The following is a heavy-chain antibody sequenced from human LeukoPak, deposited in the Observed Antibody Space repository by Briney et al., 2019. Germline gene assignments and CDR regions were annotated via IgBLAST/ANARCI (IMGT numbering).Heavy chain of an antibody. CDR3: AKANMKYCSGGSCFDAFDI. D-gene: IGHD2-15*01. CDR2: ISGSGGTT. CDR1: GFTFSSYA. V-gene: IGHV3-23*01. J-gene: IGHJ3*02. Sequence: PGGSLRLSCVASGFTFSSYAMTWVRQASGKGLEWVSAISGSGGTTYYADSVKGRFTISRDNSKNTLYVQINSLRAEDTAVYYCAKANMKYCSGGSCFDAFDIWGQGTMVTVSS.